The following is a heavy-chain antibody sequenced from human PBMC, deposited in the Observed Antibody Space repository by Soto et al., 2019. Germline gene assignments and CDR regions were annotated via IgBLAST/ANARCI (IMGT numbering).Heavy chain of an antibody. Sequence: GASVEVSCKASGGTFSSYAISWVRQAPGQGLEWMGGIIPIFGTANYAQKFQGRVTITADESTSTAYMELRSLRSDDTAVYYCARDKYGSSGWYESAWRTRRDDAFDIWGQGPMITV. J-gene: IGHJ3*02. CDR3: ARDKYGSSGWYESAWRTRRDDAFDI. V-gene: IGHV1-69*13. CDR2: IIPIFGTA. D-gene: IGHD6-19*01. CDR1: GGTFSSYA.